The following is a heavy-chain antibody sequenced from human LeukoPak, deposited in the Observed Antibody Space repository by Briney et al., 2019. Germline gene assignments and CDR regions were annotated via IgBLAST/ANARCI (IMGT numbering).Heavy chain of an antibody. Sequence: GGSLRLSCAVSGFSFSDYYMSWIRQAPGKGLEWLSYISTSGGTKDYADSVEGRFTISRDNAKSSLYLQMNSLRGEDTAVYYCARGGGKYYFALDHWGQGTLVTVSS. J-gene: IGHJ4*02. CDR3: ARGGGKYYFALDH. CDR2: ISTSGGTK. V-gene: IGHV3-11*01. CDR1: GFSFSDYY. D-gene: IGHD2/OR15-2a*01.